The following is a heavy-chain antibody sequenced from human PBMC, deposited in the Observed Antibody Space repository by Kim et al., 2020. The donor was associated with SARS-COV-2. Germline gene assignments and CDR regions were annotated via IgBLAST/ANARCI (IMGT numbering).Heavy chain of an antibody. D-gene: IGHD3-10*01. V-gene: IGHV4-59*13. Sequence: SETLSLTCTVSGGSISSYYWSWIRQPPGKGLEWIGYIYYSGSTNYNPSLKSRVTISVDTSKNQFSLKLSSVTAADTAVYYCARGIGGGWFGESHEYFQHWGQGTLVTVSS. CDR1: GGSISSYY. CDR2: IYYSGST. J-gene: IGHJ1*01. CDR3: ARGIGGGWFGESHEYFQH.